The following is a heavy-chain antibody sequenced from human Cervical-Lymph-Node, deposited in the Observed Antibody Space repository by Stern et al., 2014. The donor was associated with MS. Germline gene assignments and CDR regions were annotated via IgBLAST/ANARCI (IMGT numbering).Heavy chain of an antibody. CDR3: ATDGNRRVRGLFFLGQFDY. CDR2: FDPEDGET. J-gene: IGHJ4*02. CDR1: GYTLTELS. Sequence: QVQLVQSGAEVKKPGASVKVSCKVSGYTLTELSMHWVRQAPGKGLEWMGGFDPEDGETIYAQKFQGRVTMTEDTSTDTAYMELSSLRSEDTAVYYCATDGNRRVRGLFFLGQFDYWGQGTLVTVSS. V-gene: IGHV1-24*01. D-gene: IGHD3-10*01.